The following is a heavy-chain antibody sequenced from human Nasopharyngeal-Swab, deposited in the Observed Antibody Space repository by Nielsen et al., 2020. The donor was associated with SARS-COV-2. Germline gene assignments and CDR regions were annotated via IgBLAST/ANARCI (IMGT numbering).Heavy chain of an antibody. J-gene: IGHJ4*02. CDR2: ITSKTDGGTT. D-gene: IGHD1-26*01. CDR1: GFTFSNAW. V-gene: IGHV3-15*01. Sequence: GGSLRLSCAASGFTFSNAWMSWVRQAPGMGLEWVGRITSKTDGGTTDYAAPVKGRFTISRDDSKNTLYLQMNSLKTEDTAVYYCTTGGRWELRSIDSWGQGTLVTVSS. CDR3: TTGGRWELRSIDS.